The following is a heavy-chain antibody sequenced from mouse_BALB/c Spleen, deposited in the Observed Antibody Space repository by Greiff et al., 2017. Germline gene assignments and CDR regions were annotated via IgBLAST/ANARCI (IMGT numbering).Heavy chain of an antibody. D-gene: IGHD1-1*01. V-gene: IGHV2-9*02. CDR1: GFSLTSYG. CDR3: ARDYYGSSYWYFDV. Sequence: QVQLKESGPGLVAPSQSLSITCTVSGFSLTSYGVHWVRQPPGKGLEWLGVIWAGGSTNYNSALMSRLSISKDNSKSQVFLEMNSLQTDDTAMYYCARDYYGSSYWYFDVWGAGTTVTVSS. J-gene: IGHJ1*01. CDR2: IWAGGST.